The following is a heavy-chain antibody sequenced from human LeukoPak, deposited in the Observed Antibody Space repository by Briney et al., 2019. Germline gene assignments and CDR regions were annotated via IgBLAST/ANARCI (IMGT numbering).Heavy chain of an antibody. J-gene: IGHJ4*02. V-gene: IGHV1-2*02. CDR1: GFTFTNYG. D-gene: IGHD4-23*01. CDR3: ARDYGGNYDY. Sequence: ASVKVSCKASGFTFTNYGFSWVRQAPGQGLEWMGWINPNSGGTNYAQKFQGRVTMTRDTSISTAYMELSRLRSDDTAVYYCARDYGGNYDYWGQGTLVTVSS. CDR2: INPNSGGT.